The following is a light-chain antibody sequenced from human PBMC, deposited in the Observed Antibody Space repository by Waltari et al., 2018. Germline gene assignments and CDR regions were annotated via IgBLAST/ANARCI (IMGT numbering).Light chain of an antibody. J-gene: IGKJ1*01. Sequence: EVVMTQSPATLSVSPGERATLSCRTSQSVSRNLAWYQQKPCQAPRLLIQGASTRATGIPARFSGIGSGTEFTLTISSLQSEDFAVYYCQQYNNWPRTFGQGTKVEIK. V-gene: IGKV3-15*01. CDR1: QSVSRN. CDR2: GAS. CDR3: QQYNNWPRT.